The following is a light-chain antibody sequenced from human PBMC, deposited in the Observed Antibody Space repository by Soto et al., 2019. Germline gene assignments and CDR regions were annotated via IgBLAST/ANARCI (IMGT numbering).Light chain of an antibody. V-gene: IGKV3-15*01. J-gene: IGKJ4*01. CDR3: QQYNSWPLT. CDR2: GAS. Sequence: EIGMNQSPATLSVSTGERATLSCRASQSVSSNLAWYQQKPGQAPRLLIYGASTRATGIPARISGSGSGTEFTLTISSLQSEDFAVYYCQQYNSWPLTFGGGTIVDVK. CDR1: QSVSSN.